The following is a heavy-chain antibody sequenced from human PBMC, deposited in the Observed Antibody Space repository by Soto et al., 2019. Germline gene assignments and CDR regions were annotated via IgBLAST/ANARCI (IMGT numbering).Heavy chain of an antibody. CDR1: GDSISSVDHY. Sequence: QVQLQESGPGLVRPSQTLSLTCTVSGDSISSVDHYWSWIRHPPGKGLEWMGYIYHSGSTHYNPSLTGRITISIDTSTNRFSLHLTSVTAADTAVYFWARLRWETENNWFDPWGQGALVTVSS. D-gene: IGHD1-26*01. J-gene: IGHJ5*02. CDR2: IYHSGST. CDR3: ARLRWETENNWFDP. V-gene: IGHV4-30-4*01.